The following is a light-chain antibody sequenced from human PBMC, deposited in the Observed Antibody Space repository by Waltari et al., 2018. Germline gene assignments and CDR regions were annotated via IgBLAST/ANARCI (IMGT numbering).Light chain of an antibody. V-gene: IGLV2-8*01. CDR2: DVT. CDR1: SSAVGAYHY. J-gene: IGLJ3*02. CDR3: SSFAGSDNLGV. Sequence: QSALPQPPSASGPPGQSVTISCPGPSSAVGAYHYVSWYQKRPGKATKLIIYDVTERPSGVPNRFSGSKSGNTASLTVSGLQADDEADYYCSSFAGSDNLGVFGGGTKLTVL.